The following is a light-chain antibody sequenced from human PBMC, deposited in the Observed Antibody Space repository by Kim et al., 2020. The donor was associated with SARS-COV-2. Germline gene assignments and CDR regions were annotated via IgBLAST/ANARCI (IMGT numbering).Light chain of an antibody. CDR1: RGIDNW. Sequence: DIQMTQSPSSVSASVGDTVTITCRASRGIDNWLAWFQQKPGKAPTLLIYDASTLRDGVPSRFSGSKSGADFSLTISSLQPEDVATYYCQQANSSPPTFGQGTRLEIK. J-gene: IGKJ5*01. CDR2: DAS. CDR3: QQANSSPPT. V-gene: IGKV1-12*01.